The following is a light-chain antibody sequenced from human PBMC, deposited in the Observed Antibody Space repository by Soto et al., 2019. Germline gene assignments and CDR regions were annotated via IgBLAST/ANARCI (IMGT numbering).Light chain of an antibody. CDR2: GAS. V-gene: IGKV3-15*01. CDR1: QSDSSN. Sequence: EIVMTQSPATLSVSPGERATLSCRASQSDSSNLAWYQQKPGQAPRLLIYGASTRATGIPARFSGSGSGTEFTLTISSLQSEDFAVYYCQQYYNWPPYTFGQGTKLEIK. J-gene: IGKJ2*01. CDR3: QQYYNWPPYT.